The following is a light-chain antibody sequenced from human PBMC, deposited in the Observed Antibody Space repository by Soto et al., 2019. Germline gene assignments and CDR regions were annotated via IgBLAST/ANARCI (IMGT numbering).Light chain of an antibody. CDR2: GDS. CDR1: NIGSKS. J-gene: IGLJ1*01. Sequence: YELTQPPSVSVAPGQTARITCGGNNIGSKSVHWYQQKPGQAPVLVVYGDSDRPSGIPERFSGSNSGNTATLTISRVEAGDEADYYCQVWDSSSDHPRVFGTGTKVTVL. CDR3: QVWDSSSDHPRV. V-gene: IGLV3-21*02.